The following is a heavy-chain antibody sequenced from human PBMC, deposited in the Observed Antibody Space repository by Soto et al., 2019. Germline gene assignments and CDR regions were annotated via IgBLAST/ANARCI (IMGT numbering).Heavy chain of an antibody. CDR1: GFTFSSYA. J-gene: IGHJ4*02. D-gene: IGHD6-19*01. CDR2: IIGSGGST. CDR3: AKRGGNSGWYYEDY. Sequence: EVQLLESGGGLVQPVGSLRLSCAASGFTFSSYAMSWVRQAPGKGLEWVSAIIGSGGSTYYADSVKGRLTISRDNSKNTLYLQMNSLRAEDTAVYYCAKRGGNSGWYYEDYWGQGTLVTVSS. V-gene: IGHV3-23*01.